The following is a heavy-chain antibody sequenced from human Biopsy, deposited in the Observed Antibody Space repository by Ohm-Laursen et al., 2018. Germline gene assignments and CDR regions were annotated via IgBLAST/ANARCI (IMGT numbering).Heavy chain of an antibody. Sequence: TLSLTCTVSGGSISNNNYYWGWIRQPPGKGLEWIGSIFYRGSTHYKPSLKSRVNISVDTSKSQFSLKLNSVTAADTAVYYCARGDYFDSNGYFWFDPWGQGTLVTVSS. J-gene: IGHJ5*02. CDR3: ARGDYFDSNGYFWFDP. CDR2: IFYRGST. V-gene: IGHV4-39*01. D-gene: IGHD3-22*01. CDR1: GGSISNNNYY.